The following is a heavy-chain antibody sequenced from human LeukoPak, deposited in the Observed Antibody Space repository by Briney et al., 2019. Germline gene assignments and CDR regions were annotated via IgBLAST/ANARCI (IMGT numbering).Heavy chain of an antibody. CDR2: IYYSGTT. CDR3: ARQTLTFGGLKILDS. CDR1: GGSISRSSYY. V-gene: IGHV4-61*05. Sequence: SETLSLTCSVSGGSISRSSYYWGWIRQPPGKGLEWIGFIYYSGTTNYNPSLESRVTISLDTSKNQFSLKLSSVTAADAAIYYCARQTLTFGGLKILDSWGQGTLITVTS. J-gene: IGHJ4*02. D-gene: IGHD3-16*01.